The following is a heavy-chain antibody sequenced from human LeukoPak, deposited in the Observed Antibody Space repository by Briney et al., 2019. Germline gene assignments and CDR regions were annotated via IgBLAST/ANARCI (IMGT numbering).Heavy chain of an antibody. V-gene: IGHV1-24*01. D-gene: IGHD3-22*01. CDR1: GYTLTELS. CDR3: ASVLTKVVVNDRRLGWFDP. Sequence: ASVKVSCKVSGYTLTELSMHWVRRTPEKGFEWMGGSDPEDGDTIYAQNFQGRVTMTEDTSTDTAYMELSSLRSEDTAVYYCASVLTKVVVNDRRLGWFDPWGQGTLVIVSS. CDR2: SDPEDGDT. J-gene: IGHJ5*02.